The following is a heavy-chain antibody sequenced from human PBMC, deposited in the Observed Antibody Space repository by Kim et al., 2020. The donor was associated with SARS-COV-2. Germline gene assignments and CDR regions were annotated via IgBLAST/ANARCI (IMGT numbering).Heavy chain of an antibody. Sequence: GGSLRLSCAASGFTFSSYGMHWVRQAPGKGLEWVAVISYDGSNKYYADSVKGRFTISRDNSKNTLYLQMNSLRAEDTAVYYCAKDLVIVVVTHAFDIWGQGTMVTVSS. D-gene: IGHD3-22*01. V-gene: IGHV3-30*18. CDR1: GFTFSSYG. J-gene: IGHJ3*02. CDR2: ISYDGSNK. CDR3: AKDLVIVVVTHAFDI.